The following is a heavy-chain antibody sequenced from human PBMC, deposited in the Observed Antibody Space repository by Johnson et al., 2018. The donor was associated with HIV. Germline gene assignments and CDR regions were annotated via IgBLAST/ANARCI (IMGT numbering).Heavy chain of an antibody. Sequence: QVQLVESGGGVVQPGRSLRLSCAASGFTFSSYGIHWVRQAPGKGLEWVTVTSYDGSNTYSGDSVKGRFTISSDNAKNTLYLQMNSLRAEDTAVYYCARERIAAAGLDAFDIWGQGTMVTVSS. D-gene: IGHD6-13*01. CDR3: ARERIAAAGLDAFDI. CDR1: GFTFSSYG. J-gene: IGHJ3*02. CDR2: TSYDGSNT. V-gene: IGHV3-30*03.